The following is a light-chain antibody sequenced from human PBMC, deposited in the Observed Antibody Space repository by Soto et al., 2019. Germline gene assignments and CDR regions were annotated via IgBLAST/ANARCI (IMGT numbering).Light chain of an antibody. CDR1: SSNIGANYD. J-gene: IGLJ1*01. V-gene: IGLV1-40*01. CDR2: GNI. CDR3: QAYDSRLTGYV. Sequence: QSVLTQPPSVAGAPGQRVTISCTGSSSNIGANYDVNWYQLLPGTAPKLLIHGNINRPSGVPDRFSGSKSGTSASLAITGRQAEDEADYYCQAYDSRLTGYVFGSGTKLAV.